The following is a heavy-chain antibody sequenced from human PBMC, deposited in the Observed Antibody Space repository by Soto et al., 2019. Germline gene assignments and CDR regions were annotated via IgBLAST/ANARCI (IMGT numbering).Heavy chain of an antibody. CDR2: INPIGGTT. CDR1: GYSFTNYY. CDR3: ARDPGIAVADSDPYYYGMDV. J-gene: IGHJ6*02. D-gene: IGHD6-19*01. V-gene: IGHV1-46*01. Sequence: ASVKVSCKASGYSFTNYYMHWVRQAPGQGLEWMGLINPIGGTTTYAHNFQGRVTMTRDTSTNTIYMELSSLTSEDTAVYYCARDPGIAVADSDPYYYGMDVWGLGXTVTVSS.